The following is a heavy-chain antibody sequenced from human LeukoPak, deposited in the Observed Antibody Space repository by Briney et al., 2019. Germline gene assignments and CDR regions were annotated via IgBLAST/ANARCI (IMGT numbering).Heavy chain of an antibody. Sequence: GGSLRLSCAASGFTFSTYAMSWVRQAPGKGLEWVSAISGSGDNGDNTYYADSVKGQFTISRDNSKKTLYLQINSLRAEDAAVYYCAKSGSSSWYLDYWGQGTLVTVSS. D-gene: IGHD6-13*01. CDR3: AKSGSSSWYLDY. J-gene: IGHJ4*02. V-gene: IGHV3-23*01. CDR1: GFTFSTYA. CDR2: ISGSGDNGDNT.